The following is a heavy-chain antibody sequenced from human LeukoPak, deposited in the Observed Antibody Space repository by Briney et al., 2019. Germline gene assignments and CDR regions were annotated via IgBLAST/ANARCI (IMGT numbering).Heavy chain of an antibody. CDR3: ARGYDILTGRIPGDY. V-gene: IGHV1-18*01. D-gene: IGHD3-9*01. CDR1: GYTFTNYG. Sequence: ASVKVSCKASGYTFTNYGISWVRQAPGQGLEWMGWISAYNGYTDYAQKLQFRVTMTTDTSTSTAYMELRSLRSDDTAVYYCARGYDILTGRIPGDYWGQGTLVTVSS. J-gene: IGHJ4*02. CDR2: ISAYNGYT.